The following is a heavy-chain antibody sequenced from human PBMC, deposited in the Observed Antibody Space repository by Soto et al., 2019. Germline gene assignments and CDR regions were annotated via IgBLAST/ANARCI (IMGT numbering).Heavy chain of an antibody. V-gene: IGHV3-23*01. CDR2: ISRSGNST. CDR3: AKDAKILDWLPTSYYFDF. D-gene: IGHD3-9*01. J-gene: IGHJ4*02. CDR1: GLSFSSYA. Sequence: VQVLESGGGLAQPGRSLRLSCAVSGLSFSSYAMTWVRQSPGKGLEWVSSISRSGNSTYSADSVRGRFTISRDDSNNTLYLQMSSLRAEDTAVYYCAKDAKILDWLPTSYYFDFWGQGTLVTVSS.